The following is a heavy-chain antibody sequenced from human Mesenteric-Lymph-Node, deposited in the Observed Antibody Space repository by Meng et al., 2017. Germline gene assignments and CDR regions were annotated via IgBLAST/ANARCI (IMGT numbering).Heavy chain of an antibody. Sequence: QVQWRESGPGLFRPSQTLSLTCTVSGGSISSGGSYWSWIRQHPGKGLEWIGYIHSSGSTYYNPSLKSRVTISVDTSKNQFSLKLTSVATADTAVYYCARWQWLVNFDYWGQGTLVTVSS. D-gene: IGHD6-19*01. CDR3: ARWQWLVNFDY. CDR1: GGSISSGGSY. V-gene: IGHV4-31*03. J-gene: IGHJ4*02. CDR2: IHSSGST.